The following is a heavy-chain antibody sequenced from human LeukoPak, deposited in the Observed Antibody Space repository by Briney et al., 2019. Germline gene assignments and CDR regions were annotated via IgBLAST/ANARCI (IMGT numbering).Heavy chain of an antibody. CDR1: GYTFTGYY. CDR2: INPNSGGT. CDR3: ARDIYGDYYFDY. V-gene: IGHV1-2*02. D-gene: IGHD4-17*01. J-gene: IGHJ4*02. Sequence: ASVKVSCKASGYTFTGYYMHWVRQAPGQGLEWMGWINPNSGGTNYAQKFQGRVTMTRDTSTSTVYMELSSLRSEDTAVYYCARDIYGDYYFDYWGQGTLVTVSS.